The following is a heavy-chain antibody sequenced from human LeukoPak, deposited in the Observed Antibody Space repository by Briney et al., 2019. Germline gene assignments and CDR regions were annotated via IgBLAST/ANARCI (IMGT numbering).Heavy chain of an antibody. CDR3: ARDPNAFDI. CDR1: GYTFTAYY. J-gene: IGHJ3*02. Sequence: GSVRVSCKASGYTFTAYYIHWVRQAPGQGLEWMGWINPNSGDTNYAQNFLGRVTMTRDTSISTAYMDLSGLRSDDTAVYYCARDPNAFDIWGQGTMVTVSS. V-gene: IGHV1-2*02. CDR2: INPNSGDT.